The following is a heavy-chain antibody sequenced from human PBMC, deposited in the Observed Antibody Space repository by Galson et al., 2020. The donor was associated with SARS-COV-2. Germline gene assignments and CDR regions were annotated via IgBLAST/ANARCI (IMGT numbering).Heavy chain of an antibody. Sequence: GGSLRLSCAVSGFISSSYAMSWVRQAPGKGLEWVSGISDSGDITYYADSVKGRFTISRDNSRNMLYLQMNSLRAEDMALYYCAKTGYSSGAGYFDNWGQGTLVTVSS. CDR1: GFISSSYA. CDR2: ISDSGDIT. CDR3: AKTGYSSGAGYFDN. V-gene: IGHV3-23*01. D-gene: IGHD6-19*01. J-gene: IGHJ4*02.